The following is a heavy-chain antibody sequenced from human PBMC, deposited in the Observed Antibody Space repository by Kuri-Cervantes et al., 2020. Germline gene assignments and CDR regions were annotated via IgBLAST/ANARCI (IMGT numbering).Heavy chain of an antibody. D-gene: IGHD2-15*01. Sequence: SETLSLTCTVSGGSISSYYWSWIRQPPGKGLEWIGYIFHSGSTYYNPSLKSRVTISVDTSKNQFSLKLSSVTAADTAVYYCARGHCSGGSCYDYWGQGTLVTVSS. CDR3: ARGHCSGGSCYDY. V-gene: IGHV4-59*12. CDR1: GGSISSYY. CDR2: IFHSGST. J-gene: IGHJ4*02.